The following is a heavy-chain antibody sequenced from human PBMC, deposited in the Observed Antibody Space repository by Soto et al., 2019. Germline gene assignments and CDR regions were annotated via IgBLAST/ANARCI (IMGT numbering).Heavy chain of an antibody. CDR3: ARSCDYVAFDY. CDR1: GDSFSSADYK. D-gene: IGHD4-17*01. V-gene: IGHV4-30-4*01. J-gene: IGHJ4*02. CDR2: IYYSGYT. Sequence: QVQLQESGPGLVKPSQTLSLTCTVSGDSFSSADYKWSWIRQPPGKGLEWIGYIYYSGYTYNNPSLKSRLTMSVDTSKNQFFLKLSSVTAADTAVYYCARSCDYVAFDYWGQGTLVTVS.